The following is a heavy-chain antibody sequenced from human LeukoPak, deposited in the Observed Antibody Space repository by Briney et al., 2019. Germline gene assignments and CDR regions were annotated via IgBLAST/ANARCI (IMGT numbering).Heavy chain of an antibody. J-gene: IGHJ4*02. D-gene: IGHD6-25*01. CDR1: GYTFTSYY. V-gene: IGHV1-46*01. Sequence: ASVKVSCKASGYTFTSYYMHWVRQAPGQGLEWMGIINPSGGSTSYAQKFQGRVTMTRDMSTSTVYMELSSLRSEDTAVYYCAASKGAAHLDYWGQRTLVTVSS. CDR2: INPSGGST. CDR3: AASKGAAHLDY.